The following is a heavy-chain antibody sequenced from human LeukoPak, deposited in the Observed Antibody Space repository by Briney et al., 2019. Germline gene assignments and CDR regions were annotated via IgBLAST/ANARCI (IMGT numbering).Heavy chain of an antibody. D-gene: IGHD6-19*01. CDR2: ISGSGGST. Sequence: GGSLRLSCAASGFTFSSYAMSWVRQAPGKGLEWVSAISGSGGSTYYADSVKGRFTISRDNSKNTLYLQMNSLRAEDTAVYYCAKGDSSGWYGDFDYWGQGTLVTVSP. CDR1: GFTFSSYA. J-gene: IGHJ4*02. V-gene: IGHV3-23*01. CDR3: AKGDSSGWYGDFDY.